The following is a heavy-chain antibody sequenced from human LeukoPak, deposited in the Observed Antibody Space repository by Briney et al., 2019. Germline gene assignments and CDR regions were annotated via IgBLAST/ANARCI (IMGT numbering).Heavy chain of an antibody. D-gene: IGHD5-24*01. Sequence: GASVKVSCKASGGTFSSYAISWVRQAPGQGLEWMGGIIPIFGTANYAQKFQGRVTITADESTSTAYMELSSLRSEDTAVYYCARGVEMATGYYFDYWGQGTLVTVSS. CDR3: ARGVEMATGYYFDY. J-gene: IGHJ4*02. CDR1: GGTFSSYA. V-gene: IGHV1-69*13. CDR2: IIPIFGTA.